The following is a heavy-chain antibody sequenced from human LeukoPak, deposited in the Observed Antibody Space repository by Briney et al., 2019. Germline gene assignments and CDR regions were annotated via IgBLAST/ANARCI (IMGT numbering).Heavy chain of an antibody. CDR1: GYTFTSYG. D-gene: IGHD6-13*01. Sequence: GASVKVSCKASGYTFTSYGITWVRQAPGQGLEWMGWISAYNGNTNYAQKLQGRVTMTTDTSTSTAYMELRSLRSDDTAVYYCARVYSDYSSTWYFDYWGQGTLVTVSS. V-gene: IGHV1-18*01. CDR2: ISAYNGNT. CDR3: ARVYSDYSSTWYFDY. J-gene: IGHJ4*02.